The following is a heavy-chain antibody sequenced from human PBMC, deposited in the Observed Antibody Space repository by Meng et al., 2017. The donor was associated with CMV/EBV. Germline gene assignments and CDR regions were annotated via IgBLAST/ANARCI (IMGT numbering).Heavy chain of an antibody. CDR1: GFTFSRYA. CDR2: ISYDGSNN. V-gene: IGHV3-30*04. Sequence: GGSLRLSCAASGFTFSRYAMHWVRQAPGKGLEWVAVISYDGSNNYYADSVKGRFTISRDNSKSTLYLQMTSLRAEDTAVYYCARDRIAVAGTSGSFDYWGQGTLVTVSS. D-gene: IGHD6-19*01. J-gene: IGHJ4*02. CDR3: ARDRIAVAGTSGSFDY.